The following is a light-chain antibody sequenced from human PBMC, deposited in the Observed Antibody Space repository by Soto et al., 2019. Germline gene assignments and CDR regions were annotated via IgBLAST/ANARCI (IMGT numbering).Light chain of an antibody. CDR2: DVS. V-gene: IGLV2-14*03. J-gene: IGLJ2*01. CDR1: SSDVGGYNY. CDR3: TSYTSISTLL. Sequence: QSVLTQPASVSGSPGQSITISCTGTSSDVGGYNYVSWYQHHPGKAPKLLIYDVSNRPSGVSNRFSGSKSGNTASLTISGLQAEDEADYYCTSYTSISTLLFGGGTKVTVL.